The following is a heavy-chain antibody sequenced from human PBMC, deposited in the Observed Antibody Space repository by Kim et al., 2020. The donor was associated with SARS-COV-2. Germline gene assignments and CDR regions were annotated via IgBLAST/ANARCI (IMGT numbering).Heavy chain of an antibody. Sequence: GGSLRLSCAASGFTFSSYSMNWVRQAPGKGLEWVSSISSSSSYIYYADSVKGRFTISRDNAKNSLYLQMNSLRAEDTAVYYCARDWAGDTAMVSQRGWVDYYGMDVWGQGTTVTVSS. D-gene: IGHD5-18*01. CDR2: ISSSSSYI. CDR3: ARDWAGDTAMVSQRGWVDYYGMDV. CDR1: GFTFSSYS. J-gene: IGHJ6*02. V-gene: IGHV3-21*01.